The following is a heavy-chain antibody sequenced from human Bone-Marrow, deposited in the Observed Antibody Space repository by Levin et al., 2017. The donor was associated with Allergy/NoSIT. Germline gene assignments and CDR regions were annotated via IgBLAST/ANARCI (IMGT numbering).Heavy chain of an antibody. V-gene: IGHV3-30*18. CDR3: AQDMYSGAHYHASDN. J-gene: IGHJ3*02. CDR1: AFSFSSYA. D-gene: IGHD1-26*01. CDR2: IASDGGNR. Sequence: GGSLRLSCAASAFSFSSYAMHWVRQAPGKGLEWVAVIASDGGNRYYADSVKGRFTISRDNSKNALYLQMSSLRAEDTAVYYCAQDMYSGAHYHASDNWGQGTMVTVSS.